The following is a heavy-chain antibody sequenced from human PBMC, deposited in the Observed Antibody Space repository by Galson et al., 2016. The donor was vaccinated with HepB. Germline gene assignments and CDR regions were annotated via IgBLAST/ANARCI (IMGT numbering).Heavy chain of an antibody. Sequence: SLRLSCAASQFTFSSYGMHWVRQAPGKGLEWVAVISYDGSNEYYGDSVKGRFTISRDNSKSTLYLQMNNVTTEDTAVYYCAKTPRKLRYFDWISGLDYWGQGTLAIVSS. V-gene: IGHV3-30*18. J-gene: IGHJ4*02. CDR1: QFTFSSYG. CDR3: AKTPRKLRYFDWISGLDY. CDR2: ISYDGSNE. D-gene: IGHD3-9*01.